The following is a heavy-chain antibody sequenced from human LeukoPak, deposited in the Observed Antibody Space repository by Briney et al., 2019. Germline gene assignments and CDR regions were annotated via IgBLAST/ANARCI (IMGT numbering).Heavy chain of an antibody. J-gene: IGHJ4*02. CDR1: GYSISRGYY. CDR3: ARVPVTHFDY. CDR2: IYHGVNI. V-gene: IGHV4-38-2*01. D-gene: IGHD4-17*01. Sequence: AETLSLPCAVSGYSISRGYYWGWIRQPPGKGLEWVANIYHGVNIYYNPSLKTRVTISIDTSKNQFSLRLSSVTPADTAVYYCARVPVTHFDYWGQGTLVTVSS.